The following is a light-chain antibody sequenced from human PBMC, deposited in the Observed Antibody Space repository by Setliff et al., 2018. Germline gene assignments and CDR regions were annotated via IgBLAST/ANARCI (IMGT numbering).Light chain of an antibody. CDR1: SSNIGSKT. CDR3: STWDDSLNSVV. J-gene: IGLJ2*01. CDR2: QNS. Sequence: QSVLTQPPSASGTPGQRVTISCSGSSSNIGSKTVNWYQQLPGTAPKLLMFQNSQRPSGVPDRFSGSKSGTSASLAISGLQSEGEADYYCSTWDDSLNSVVFGGGTKVTVL. V-gene: IGLV1-44*01.